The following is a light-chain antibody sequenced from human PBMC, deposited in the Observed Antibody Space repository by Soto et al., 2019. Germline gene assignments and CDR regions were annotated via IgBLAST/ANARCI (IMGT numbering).Light chain of an antibody. CDR2: DVS. J-gene: IGLJ1*01. V-gene: IGLV2-14*01. Sequence: VLTHPASVSGSPGQSITISCTGTSSDVGGYNYVSWYQQHPGKAPKLMIYDVSNRPSGVSNRFSGSKSGNTASLTISGLQAGDEADYYCSSYTSSSTHYVFGTGTKVTVL. CDR1: SSDVGGYNY. CDR3: SSYTSSSTHYV.